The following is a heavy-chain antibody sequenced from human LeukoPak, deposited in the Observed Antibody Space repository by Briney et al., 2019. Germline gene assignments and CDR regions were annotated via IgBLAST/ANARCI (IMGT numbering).Heavy chain of an antibody. CDR2: IWYDGSNK. Sequence: GGTLRLSCAASGFTFSSYGMHWVRQAPGKGLERVAVIWYDGSNKYYADSVKGRFTISRDNSKNTLYLQMNSLRAEDTAVYYCATADDFWSGYYTFRMDVWGKGTTVTVS. D-gene: IGHD3-3*01. V-gene: IGHV3-33*01. J-gene: IGHJ6*04. CDR3: ATADDFWSGYYTFRMDV. CDR1: GFTFSSYG.